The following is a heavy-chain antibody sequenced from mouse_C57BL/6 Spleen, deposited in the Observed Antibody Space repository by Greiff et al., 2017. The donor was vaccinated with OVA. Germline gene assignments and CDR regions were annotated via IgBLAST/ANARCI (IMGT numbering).Heavy chain of an antibody. J-gene: IGHJ3*01. CDR3: ARGTPYYYGSSSWFAY. V-gene: IGHV3-6*01. Sequence: DVHLVESGPGLVKPSQSLSLTCSVTGYSITSGYYWNWIRQFPGNKLEWMGYISYDGSNNYNPSLKNRISITRDTSKNQFFLKLNSVTTEDTATYYCARGTPYYYGSSSWFAYWGQGTLVTVSA. CDR2: ISYDGSN. D-gene: IGHD1-1*01. CDR1: GYSITSGYY.